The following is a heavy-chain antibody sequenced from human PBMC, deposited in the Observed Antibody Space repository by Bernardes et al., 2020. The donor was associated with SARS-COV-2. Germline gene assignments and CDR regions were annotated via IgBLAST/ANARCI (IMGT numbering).Heavy chain of an antibody. CDR3: AGGPIGVAGTRVFDWFDP. J-gene: IGHJ5*02. CDR2: MNPDSANT. Sequence: ASVKVSCKASGYTFTNYDINWVRQAAGQGLELMGWMNPDSANTCYAQKFQGRITMTRNTSISTAYMELSSLRSEDTAVYYCAGGPIGVAGTRVFDWFDPWGQGTLVTVSS. D-gene: IGHD6-19*01. CDR1: GYTFTNYD. V-gene: IGHV1-8*01.